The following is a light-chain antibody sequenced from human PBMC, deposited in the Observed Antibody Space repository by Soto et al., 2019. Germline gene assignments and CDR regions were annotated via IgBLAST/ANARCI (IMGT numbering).Light chain of an antibody. J-gene: IGLJ1*01. CDR2: DVS. Sequence: QSALTQPASVSGSPGQSITISCTGTSGDVASYNYVSWYQQHPGKAPQVLIYDVSSRPSGISSRFSGSKSGNTASLTISGLQAEDEADYYCSSYSSSGTRYVFGTGTKLTVL. CDR1: SGDVASYNY. CDR3: SSYSSSGTRYV. V-gene: IGLV2-14*01.